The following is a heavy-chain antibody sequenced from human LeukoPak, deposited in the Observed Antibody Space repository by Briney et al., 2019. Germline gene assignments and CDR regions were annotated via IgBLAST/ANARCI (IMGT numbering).Heavy chain of an antibody. CDR2: ISSSRSYI. V-gene: IGHV3-21*01. J-gene: IGHJ4*02. CDR3: ARAGWTFPFGVSSSYHGYFDY. D-gene: IGHD3-3*01. CDR1: GFTFSSYS. Sequence: TGGSLRLSCAASGFTFSSYSMNWVRQAPGKGLEWVSSISSSRSYIYYADSVKGRFTISRDNAKNSLYLQMNSLRAEDTAVYYCARAGWTFPFGVSSSYHGYFDYWGQGTLVTVSS.